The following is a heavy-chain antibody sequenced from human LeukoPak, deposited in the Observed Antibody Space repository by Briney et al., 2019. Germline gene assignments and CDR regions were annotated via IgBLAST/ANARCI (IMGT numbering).Heavy chain of an antibody. Sequence: SETLSLTCTVSGASISTSSYYWAWIRQPPGKGLEWIGSVHYRGSTYYNPSLKSRLTISVDTSKNQFSLRLNSVTAADTAVYYCARDSPDYWFDPWGQGTLVPVSS. CDR2: VHYRGST. CDR3: ARDSPDYWFDP. CDR1: GASISTSSYY. J-gene: IGHJ5*02. V-gene: IGHV4-39*07.